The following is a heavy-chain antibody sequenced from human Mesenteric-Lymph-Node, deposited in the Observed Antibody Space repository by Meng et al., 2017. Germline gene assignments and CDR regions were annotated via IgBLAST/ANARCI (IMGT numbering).Heavy chain of an antibody. Sequence: GESLKISCTASGFTFGDYAMSWFRQAPGKGLEWVGFIRSKAYGGTTEYAASVKGRFTISRDDSKSIAYLQMNSLKTEDTAVYYCTRQVYYYDSSGYYFSTEYWYFDLWGRGALVTVSS. CDR1: GFTFGDYA. CDR3: TRQVYYYDSSGYYFSTEYWYFDL. CDR2: IRSKAYGGTT. J-gene: IGHJ2*01. D-gene: IGHD3-22*01. V-gene: IGHV3-49*03.